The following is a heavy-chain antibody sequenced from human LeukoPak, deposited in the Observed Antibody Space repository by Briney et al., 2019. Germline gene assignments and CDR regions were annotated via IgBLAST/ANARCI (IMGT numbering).Heavy chain of an antibody. CDR3: ARSVPDYTRFDY. Sequence: GGSLRLSCAASGFTFSSYSMNWVRQAPGKGLEWVSTFKTKYHQVYYAESVRGRFTISTDNSRNTVFLQMNSLRADDTALYYCARSVPDYTRFDYWGQGALVTVSS. V-gene: IGHV3-21*04. D-gene: IGHD4-11*01. J-gene: IGHJ4*02. CDR1: GFTFSSYS. CDR2: FKTKYHQV.